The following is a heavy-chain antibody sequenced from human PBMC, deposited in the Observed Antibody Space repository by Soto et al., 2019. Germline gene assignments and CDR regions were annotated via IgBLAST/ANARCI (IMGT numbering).Heavy chain of an antibody. Sequence: GGSLRLSCTASGFTFGDYAMSWFRQAPGKGLEWVGFIRSKAYGGTTEYAASVKGRFTISRDDSKSIAYLQMNSLKTEDTAVYYCTRDTPNDLVVVVAATYDYYYGMDVWGQGTTVTVSS. CDR3: TRDTPNDLVVVVAATYDYYYGMDV. D-gene: IGHD2-15*01. J-gene: IGHJ6*02. CDR2: IRSKAYGGTT. CDR1: GFTFGDYA. V-gene: IGHV3-49*03.